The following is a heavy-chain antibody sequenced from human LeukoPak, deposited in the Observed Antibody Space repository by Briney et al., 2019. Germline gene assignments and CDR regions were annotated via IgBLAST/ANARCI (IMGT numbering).Heavy chain of an antibody. J-gene: IGHJ3*02. V-gene: IGHV1-2*02. D-gene: IGHD3-22*01. CDR2: INPNSGGT. Sequence: ASVKVSCKASGYTFTGYYMHWVRQTPGQGLEWMGWINPNSGGTNYAQKFQGRVTMTRDTSISTAYMELSRLRSDDTAVYYCARDGSSGYDAFDIWGQGTMVTVSS. CDR3: ARDGSSGYDAFDI. CDR1: GYTFTGYY.